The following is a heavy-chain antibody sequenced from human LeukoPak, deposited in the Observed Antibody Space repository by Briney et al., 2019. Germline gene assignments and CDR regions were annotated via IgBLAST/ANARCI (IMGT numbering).Heavy chain of an antibody. CDR3: AKGKRSTQRSAFDV. CDR2: ISGSGGST. J-gene: IGHJ3*01. V-gene: IGHV3-23*01. Sequence: PGGSLRLSCAASGFTFSSYAMSWVRQAPGKXLEWVSAISGSGGSTYYADSVKGRFTISRDNSKNTLYLQMNSLRAEDTAVYYCAKGKRSTQRSAFDVWGQGTMVTVSS. D-gene: IGHD1-26*01. CDR1: GFTFSSYA.